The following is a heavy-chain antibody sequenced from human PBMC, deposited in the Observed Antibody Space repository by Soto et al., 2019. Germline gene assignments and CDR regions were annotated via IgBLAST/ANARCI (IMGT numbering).Heavy chain of an antibody. Sequence: QVQLRESGPGLVKPSGTLFLTCAVSSGSVNSSNWWSWVRQPPGKGLEWIGEIYHGGSANYNPSLRRRVTMSVDKSKNPVFLQLSSVTAADTAVYYCARDPAAAGTFDYWGQGTLVTVSS. CDR3: ARDPAAAGTFDY. J-gene: IGHJ4*02. CDR2: IYHGGSA. D-gene: IGHD6-13*01. V-gene: IGHV4-4*02. CDR1: SGSVNSSNW.